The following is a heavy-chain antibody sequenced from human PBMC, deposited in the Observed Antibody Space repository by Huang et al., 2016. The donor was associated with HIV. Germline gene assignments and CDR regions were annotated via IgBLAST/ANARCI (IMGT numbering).Heavy chain of an antibody. Sequence: QLQLQESGPGLVKPSETLSLTCTVSGGSISSSSYYWGWIRHPPGNGLEWIGTIYSSGSTYDNPSLKGGVTISVDTSKHQFSLKLGSVTAADTAVDYCARHGRWAMIRGVTQWGFDYWGQGTLVTVSS. V-gene: IGHV4-39*01. J-gene: IGHJ4*02. D-gene: IGHD3-10*01. CDR3: ARHGRWAMIRGVTQWGFDY. CDR1: GGSISSSSYY. CDR2: IYSSGST.